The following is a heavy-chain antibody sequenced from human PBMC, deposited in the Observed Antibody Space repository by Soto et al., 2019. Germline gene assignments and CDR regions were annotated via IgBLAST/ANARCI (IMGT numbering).Heavy chain of an antibody. CDR3: ACVGYYYDSSDYPRASDI. CDR1: GYSFTSYW. J-gene: IGHJ3*02. V-gene: IGHV5-51*01. D-gene: IGHD3-22*01. Sequence: PGESLKISCKGSGYSFTSYWIGCVRQMPGKGLEWMGIIYPGESGTRYSPSFQGQVTISADKSISAAYLQWSSLKASDTAMYYCACVGYYYDSSDYPRASDIWGEGTMVTVSS. CDR2: IYPGESGT.